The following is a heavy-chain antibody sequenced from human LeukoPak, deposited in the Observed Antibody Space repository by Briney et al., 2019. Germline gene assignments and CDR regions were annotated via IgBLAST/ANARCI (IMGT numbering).Heavy chain of an antibody. J-gene: IGHJ3*02. CDR3: AKESLLLSFLAPDAFDI. CDR1: GFTFSSYW. Sequence: PGGSLRLSCAASGFTFSSYWMSWVRQAPGKGLEWVSAISGSGGSTYYADSVKGRFTISRDNSKNTLYLQMNSLRAEDTAVYYCAKESLLLSFLAPDAFDIWGQGTMVTVSS. D-gene: IGHD3-10*01. V-gene: IGHV3-23*01. CDR2: ISGSGGST.